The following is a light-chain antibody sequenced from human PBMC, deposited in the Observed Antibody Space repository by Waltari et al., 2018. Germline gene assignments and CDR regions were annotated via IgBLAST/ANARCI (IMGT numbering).Light chain of an antibody. CDR3: QQRRNWPLT. CDR2: DTS. V-gene: IGKV3-11*01. Sequence: EILLTQSPPTLSLSLGQRATLSCRASQSVNWYLAWYQQRPGKAPRLLIYDTSNRATGIPARFSGSGSETDFTLTISSLEPEDSAVYYCQQRRNWPLTFGGGTKVEIK. J-gene: IGKJ4*01. CDR1: QSVNWY.